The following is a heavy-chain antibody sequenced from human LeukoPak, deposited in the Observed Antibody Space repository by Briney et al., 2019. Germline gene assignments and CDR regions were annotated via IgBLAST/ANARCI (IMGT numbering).Heavy chain of an antibody. CDR3: ARSSAADNWFDP. Sequence: SETLSLTCTVSGGSISSGGYYWSWIRQHPGQGLEWIGYIYYSGSTYYNPSLKSRVTIPVDTSKNQFSLKLSAVTAADTAVYYCARSSAADNWFDPWGQGTLVTVSS. J-gene: IGHJ5*02. CDR2: IYYSGST. CDR1: GGSISSGGYY. D-gene: IGHD6-13*01. V-gene: IGHV4-31*03.